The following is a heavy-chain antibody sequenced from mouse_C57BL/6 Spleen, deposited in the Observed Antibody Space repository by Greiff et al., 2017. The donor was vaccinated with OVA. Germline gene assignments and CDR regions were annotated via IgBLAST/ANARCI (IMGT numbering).Heavy chain of an antibody. V-gene: IGHV1-55*01. CDR1: GYTFTSYW. Sequence: QVHVKQPGAELVKPGASVKMSCKASGYTFTSYWITWVKQRPGQGLEWIGDIYPGSGSTNYNEKFKSKATLTVDTSSSKAYMQLSSLTSEDSAVYYCARHSSGGAMDYWGQGTSVTVSS. CDR2: IYPGSGST. D-gene: IGHD3-2*02. J-gene: IGHJ4*01. CDR3: ARHSSGGAMDY.